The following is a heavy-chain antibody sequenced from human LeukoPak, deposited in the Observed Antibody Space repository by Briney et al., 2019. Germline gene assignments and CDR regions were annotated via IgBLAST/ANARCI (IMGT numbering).Heavy chain of an antibody. J-gene: IGHJ5*02. D-gene: IGHD6-13*01. CDR1: GGSFSGYY. CDR3: AKKNIAAAGNWFDP. CDR2: IYYSGST. Sequence: SETLSLTCAVYGGSFSGYYWSWIRQPPGKGLEWIGYIYYSGSTNYNPSLKSRVTISVDTSKNQFSLKLSSVTAADTAVYYCAKKNIAAAGNWFDPWGQGTLVTVSS. V-gene: IGHV4-59*01.